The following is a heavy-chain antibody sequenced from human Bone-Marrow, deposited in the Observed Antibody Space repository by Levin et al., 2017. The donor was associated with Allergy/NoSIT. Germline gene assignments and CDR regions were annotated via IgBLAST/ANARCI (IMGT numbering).Heavy chain of an antibody. V-gene: IGHV3-30*18. CDR3: AKDERITMVRGVTDY. CDR1: GFTFSSYG. J-gene: IGHJ4*02. CDR2: ISYDGSNK. D-gene: IGHD3-10*01. Sequence: GESLKISCAASGFTFSSYGMHWVRQAPGKGLEWVAVISYDGSNKYYADSVKGRFTISRDNSKNTLYLQMNSLRAEDTAVYYCAKDERITMVRGVTDYWGQGTLVTVSS.